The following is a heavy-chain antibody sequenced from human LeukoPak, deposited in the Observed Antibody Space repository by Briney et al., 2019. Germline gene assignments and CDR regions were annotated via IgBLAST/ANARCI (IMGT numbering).Heavy chain of an antibody. Sequence: QPGGSLRLSCAAYGFTFCIYAMSGVRDAPEEGLECVSAISGSGGSTYYADSVKGRFTISRDNSKNTLYRQMNSLTADETAVYYCAKGEDMFYYDSSGYYAGSNDYWGQGTLVTVSS. D-gene: IGHD3-22*01. V-gene: IGHV3-23*01. CDR3: AKGEDMFYYDSSGYYAGSNDY. CDR1: GFTFCIYA. CDR2: ISGSGGST. J-gene: IGHJ4*02.